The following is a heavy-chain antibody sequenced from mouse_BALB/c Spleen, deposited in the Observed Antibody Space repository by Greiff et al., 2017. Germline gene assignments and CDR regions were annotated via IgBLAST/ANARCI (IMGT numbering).Heavy chain of an antibody. CDR1: GYSFTGYF. V-gene: IGHV1-20*02. D-gene: IGHD2-1*01. J-gene: IGHJ4*01. CDR2: INPYNGDT. CDR3: ARSYGNYVLYAMDY. Sequence: EVQLQQSGPELVKPGASVKISCKASGYSFTGYFMNWVMQSHGKSLEWIGRINPYNGDTFYNQKFKGKATLTVDKSSSTAHMELRSLASEDSVVYYCARSYGNYVLYAMDYWGQGTSVTVSS.